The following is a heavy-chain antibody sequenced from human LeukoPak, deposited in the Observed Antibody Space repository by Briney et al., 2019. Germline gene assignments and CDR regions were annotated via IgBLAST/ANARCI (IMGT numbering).Heavy chain of an antibody. D-gene: IGHD5-12*01. CDR1: GFTFSSYS. J-gene: IGHJ4*02. Sequence: GGSLRLSCAASGFTFSSYSMNWVRQAPGKGLEWVSAISGSGGSTYYADSVKGRFTISRDNSKNTLYLQMNSLRAEDTAVYYCAKGNRGGFPFDYWGQGTLVTVSS. V-gene: IGHV3-23*01. CDR2: ISGSGGST. CDR3: AKGNRGGFPFDY.